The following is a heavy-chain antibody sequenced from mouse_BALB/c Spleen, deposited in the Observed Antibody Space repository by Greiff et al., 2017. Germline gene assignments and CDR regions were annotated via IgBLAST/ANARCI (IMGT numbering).Heavy chain of an antibody. V-gene: IGHV3-8*02. J-gene: IGHJ2*01. D-gene: IGHD1-1*01. CDR1: GDSITSGY. CDR2: ISYSGST. Sequence: VQLKESGPSLVKPSQTLSLTCSVTGDSITSGYWNWIRKFPGNKLEYMGYISYSGSTYYNPSLKSRISITRDTSKNQYYLQLNSVTTEDTATYYCARYYYGSSSFDYWGQGTTLTVSS. CDR3: ARYYYGSSSFDY.